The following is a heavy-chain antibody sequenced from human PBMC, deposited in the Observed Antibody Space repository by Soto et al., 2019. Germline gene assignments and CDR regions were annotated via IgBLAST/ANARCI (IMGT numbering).Heavy chain of an antibody. CDR2: INGDGSTT. J-gene: IGHJ4*02. CDR1: GFTLSSYW. V-gene: IGHV3-74*01. D-gene: IGHD3-10*01. CDR3: ARGRSGSCSFDY. Sequence: GGSLRLSCAASGFTLSSYWIHWVRQAPGKGLVWVSRINGDGSTTNYADSLRGRFTISRDNAKNTVFLQMNSLRAEDTAVYYCARGRSGSCSFDYWGQGTLVTVSS.